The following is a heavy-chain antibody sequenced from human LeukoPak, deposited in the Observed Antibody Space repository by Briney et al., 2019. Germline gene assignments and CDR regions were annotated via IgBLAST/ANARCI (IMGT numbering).Heavy chain of an antibody. CDR3: AKGGVPAAMSPHYFDY. V-gene: IGHV3-23*01. CDR2: ISGSGGST. J-gene: IGHJ4*02. CDR1: GFTFSSYA. D-gene: IGHD2-2*01. Sequence: GGSLRLSCAASGFTFSSYAMSWVRQAPGKGLEWVSAISGSGGSTYYADSVKGRFTISRDNSKNTLYLQMNSLRAEDTAVYYCAKGGVPAAMSPHYFDYWGQGTLATVSS.